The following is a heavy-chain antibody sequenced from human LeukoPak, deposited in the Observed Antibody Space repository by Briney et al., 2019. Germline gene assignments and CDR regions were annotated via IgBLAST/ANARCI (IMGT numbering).Heavy chain of an antibody. Sequence: SGGSLRLSCAASGFTFSSYGMHWVRQAPGKGLEWVAVISYDGSNKYYADSVKGRFTISRDNSKNTLYLQMNSLRAEDTAVYYCAKDSYYYDSSGLSHFDYWGQGTLVTVSS. CDR1: GFTFSSYG. CDR3: AKDSYYYDSSGLSHFDY. V-gene: IGHV3-30*18. D-gene: IGHD3-22*01. CDR2: ISYDGSNK. J-gene: IGHJ4*02.